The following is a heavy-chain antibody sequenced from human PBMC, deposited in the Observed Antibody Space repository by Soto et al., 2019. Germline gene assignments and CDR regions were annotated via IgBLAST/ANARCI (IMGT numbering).Heavy chain of an antibody. D-gene: IGHD6-19*01. J-gene: IGHJ4*02. V-gene: IGHV3-23*01. CDR2: ITGSGTTT. CDR1: GFTFGNYV. Sequence: EVQLLESGGGLVQPGGSLRLSCAASGFTFGNYVMTWVRQAPGKGLEWVSAITGSGTTTYYADSMKGRFTISRDNSKNTLYPQMSGLRVEDTAVYYCAKIGIAVADARAYWGQGTLVTVSS. CDR3: AKIGIAVADARAY.